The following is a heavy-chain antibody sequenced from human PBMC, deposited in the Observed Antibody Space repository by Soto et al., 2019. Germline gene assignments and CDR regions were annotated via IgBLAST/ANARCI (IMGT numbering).Heavy chain of an antibody. D-gene: IGHD6-19*01. Sequence: KTSETLSLTCTVSGGSISSSSYYWGWIRQPPGKGLEWIGSIYYSGSTYYNPSLKSRVTISVDTSKNQFSLKLSSVTAADTAVYYCARLAVAASNWFDPWGQGTLVTV. CDR1: GGSISSSSYY. V-gene: IGHV4-39*01. J-gene: IGHJ5*02. CDR3: ARLAVAASNWFDP. CDR2: IYYSGST.